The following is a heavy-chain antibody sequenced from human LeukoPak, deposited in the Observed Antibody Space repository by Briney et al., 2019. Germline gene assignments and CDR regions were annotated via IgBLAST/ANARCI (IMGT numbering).Heavy chain of an antibody. Sequence: SVKVSCKASGGTFSSYAISWVRQAPGQGLEWMGGIIPIFGTANYAQKFQGRVTITADESTSTAYMELSSLRSEDTAVYYCAREVRDILVVPAAKYYYYYGMDVWGKRTTVTVSS. V-gene: IGHV1-69*13. CDR1: GGTFSSYA. J-gene: IGHJ6*04. CDR3: AREVRDILVVPAAKYYYYYGMDV. D-gene: IGHD2-2*01. CDR2: IIPIFGTA.